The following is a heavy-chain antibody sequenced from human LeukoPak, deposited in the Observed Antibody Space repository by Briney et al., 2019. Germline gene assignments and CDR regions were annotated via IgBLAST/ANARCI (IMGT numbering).Heavy chain of an antibody. Sequence: ASVKVSCKASGYTFTGYYMHWVRQAPGQGLEWMGWINPNSGGTNYAQKFQGRVTMTRDTSASTVYMELSSLRSEDTAVYYCARRTAGTFCFDYWGQGALVTVSS. CDR3: ARRTAGTFCFDY. CDR1: GYTFTGYY. CDR2: INPNSGGT. V-gene: IGHV1-2*02. D-gene: IGHD6-13*01. J-gene: IGHJ4*02.